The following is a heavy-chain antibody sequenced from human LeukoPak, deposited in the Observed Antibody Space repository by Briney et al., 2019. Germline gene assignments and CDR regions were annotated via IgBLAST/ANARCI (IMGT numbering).Heavy chain of an antibody. V-gene: IGHV3-23*01. CDR1: GFTFSSYA. D-gene: IGHD3-22*01. J-gene: IGHJ5*02. Sequence: GGSLRLSCAASGFTFSSYAMSWVRQAPGKGLEWVSAISGSGGSTYYADSVKGRFTISRDNSKNTLYLQMNSLRAEDTAVYYCAKALQDYYDSSGYYGGNWFDPWGQGTLVTVSS. CDR3: AKALQDYYDSSGYYGGNWFDP. CDR2: ISGSGGST.